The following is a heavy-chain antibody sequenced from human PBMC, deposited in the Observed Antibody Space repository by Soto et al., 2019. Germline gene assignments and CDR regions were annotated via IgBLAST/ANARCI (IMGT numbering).Heavy chain of an antibody. CDR2: ISYDGSNK. J-gene: IGHJ6*02. CDR3: AKDIGYSSSWYYFYCYYGMDV. Sequence: HPGGSLRLSCAASGFTFSSYGMHWVRQAPGKGLEWVAVISYDGSNKYYADSVKGRFTISRDNSKNTLYLQMNSLRAEDTAVYYCAKDIGYSSSWYYFYCYYGMDVWGQGTTVTVSS. CDR1: GFTFSSYG. V-gene: IGHV3-30*18. D-gene: IGHD6-13*01.